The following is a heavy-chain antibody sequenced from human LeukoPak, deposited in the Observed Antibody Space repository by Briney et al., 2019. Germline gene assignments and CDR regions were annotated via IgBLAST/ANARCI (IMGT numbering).Heavy chain of an antibody. D-gene: IGHD6-13*01. CDR2: ISSSSSYI. CDR3: ARREAAGDFDY. CDR1: GFTFSSYS. V-gene: IGHV3-21*01. Sequence: GGSLRLSCAASGFTFSSYSMNWVRQAPGKGLEWVSSISSSSSYIYYADSVKGRFTISRDNAKNSLYLQMNSLRAEDTAVYYCARREAAGDFDYWGQGTLVTVSS. J-gene: IGHJ4*02.